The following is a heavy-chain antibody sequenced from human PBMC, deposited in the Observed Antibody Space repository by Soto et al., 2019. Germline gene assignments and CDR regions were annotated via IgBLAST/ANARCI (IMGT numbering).Heavy chain of an antibody. Sequence: ASVKVSCKASGGTFSSYAISWVRQAPGQGLEWMGWINPNSGGTNYAQKFQGRVTMTRDTSISTAYMELSRLRSDDTAVYYCARVAGYGSGSYLGYFDYWGQGTLVTVSS. CDR1: GGTFSSYA. CDR2: INPNSGGT. CDR3: ARVAGYGSGSYLGYFDY. V-gene: IGHV1-2*02. J-gene: IGHJ4*02. D-gene: IGHD3-10*01.